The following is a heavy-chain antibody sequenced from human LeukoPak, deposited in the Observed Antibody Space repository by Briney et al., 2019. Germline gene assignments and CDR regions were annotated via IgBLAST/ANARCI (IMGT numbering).Heavy chain of an antibody. Sequence: SVKVSCKASGGTFSSYAISWVRQAPGQGLEWMGRIIPILGIASYAQKFQGRVTMTRDTSTGTVYMELSSLRSEDTAVYYCAGEYSYGQGLDYWGQGTLVTVSS. CDR1: GGTFSSYA. CDR3: AGEYSYGQGLDY. D-gene: IGHD5-18*01. V-gene: IGHV1-69*04. CDR2: IIPILGIA. J-gene: IGHJ4*02.